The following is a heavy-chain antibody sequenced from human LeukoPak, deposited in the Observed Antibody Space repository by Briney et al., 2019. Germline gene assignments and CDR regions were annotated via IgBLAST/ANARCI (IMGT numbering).Heavy chain of an antibody. CDR1: GFIFSTYW. CDR2: IKEDGTET. CDR3: AKEGRSLQTY. Sequence: SGGSLRLSCAASGFIFSTYWMSWVRLAPGKGLEWVANIKEDGTETYYVDSVKGRFTISRDNAKNSLYLQMNSLRVEDTAVYYCAKEGRSLQTYWGQGTLVTVSS. D-gene: IGHD5-24*01. V-gene: IGHV3-7*03. J-gene: IGHJ4*02.